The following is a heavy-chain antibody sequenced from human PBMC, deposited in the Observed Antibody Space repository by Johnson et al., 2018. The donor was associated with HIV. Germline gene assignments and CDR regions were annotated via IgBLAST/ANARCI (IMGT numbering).Heavy chain of an antibody. V-gene: IGHV3-30*02. CDR2: IRYDGSKK. J-gene: IGHJ3*02. Sequence: QVQLVESGGGVVQPGGSLRLSCAASGFTLSSYGMHWVRQAPGKGLEWVAFIRYDGSKKYYADSVKGRFTISRDNSKNTVSLQMSSLRAEDTAVYYCARDQEYSYGYEGTVRAFDIWGQGTVVTVSS. D-gene: IGHD5-18*01. CDR1: GFTLSSYG. CDR3: ARDQEYSYGYEGTVRAFDI.